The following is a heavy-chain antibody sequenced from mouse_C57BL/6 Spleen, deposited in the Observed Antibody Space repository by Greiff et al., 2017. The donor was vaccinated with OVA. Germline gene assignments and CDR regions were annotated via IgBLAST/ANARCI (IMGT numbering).Heavy chain of an antibody. D-gene: IGHD1-1*01. CDR3: ARTPYYYGSPYAMDY. J-gene: IGHJ4*01. Sequence: VQLQQPGAELVKPGASVKLSCKASGYTFTSYWMHWVKQRPGRGLEWIGRIDPNSGGTKYNEKFKSKATLTVDKPSSTAYMQLSSLTSEDSAVYYCARTPYYYGSPYAMDYWGQGTSVTVSS. CDR1: GYTFTSYW. CDR2: IDPNSGGT. V-gene: IGHV1-72*01.